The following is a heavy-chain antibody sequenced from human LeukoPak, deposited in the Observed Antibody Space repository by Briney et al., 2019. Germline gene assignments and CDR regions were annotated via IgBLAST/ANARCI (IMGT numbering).Heavy chain of an antibody. Sequence: SQTLSLTCAVSGGSISSGGYPWSWIRQPPGKGLEWIGYIYHSGSTYYNPSLKSRVTISVDRSKNQFSLKLSSVTAADTAVYYCARARGYSGYDFGSGYWFDPWGQGTLVTVSS. CDR2: IYHSGST. J-gene: IGHJ5*02. CDR3: ARARGYSGYDFGSGYWFDP. V-gene: IGHV4-30-2*01. CDR1: GGSISSGGYP. D-gene: IGHD5-12*01.